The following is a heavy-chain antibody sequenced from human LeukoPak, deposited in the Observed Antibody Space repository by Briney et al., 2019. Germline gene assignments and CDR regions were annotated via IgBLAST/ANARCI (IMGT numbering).Heavy chain of an antibody. D-gene: IGHD3-10*01. CDR1: GFTFSSYG. V-gene: IGHV3-23*01. Sequence: GASLRLSCAASGFTFSSYGMSWVRQAPGKGLEWVSVISGNGGRTYSADSVKGRFTISRDNPKNTVYLQMNSLRAEDTAVYYCARERAGIWDSFDYWGQGTLVTVSS. CDR3: ARERAGIWDSFDY. J-gene: IGHJ4*02. CDR2: ISGNGGRT.